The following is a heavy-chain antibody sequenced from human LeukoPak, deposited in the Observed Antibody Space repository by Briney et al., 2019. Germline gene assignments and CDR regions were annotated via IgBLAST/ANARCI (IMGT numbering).Heavy chain of an antibody. D-gene: IGHD2-15*01. CDR1: GFTFSSFW. Sequence: PGGSLRLSCAASGFTFSSFWMHWVRQAPGKGLVWVSRITSDGSSTRYADSVKGRFTISRDNAKNTLYLQMNSLRAEDTAVYYCARERYSSGPDGFDIWGQGTMVTVSS. CDR3: ARERYSSGPDGFDI. J-gene: IGHJ3*02. CDR2: ITSDGSST. V-gene: IGHV3-74*01.